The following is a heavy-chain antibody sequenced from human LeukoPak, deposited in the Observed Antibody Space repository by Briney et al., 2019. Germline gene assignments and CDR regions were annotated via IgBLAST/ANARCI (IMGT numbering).Heavy chain of an antibody. V-gene: IGHV1-18*01. D-gene: IGHD3-22*01. CDR1: GYTFTSYG. CDR2: ISAYNGNT. CDR3: ARVSSPYYYDSSGYKGDDAFDI. J-gene: IGHJ3*02. Sequence: ASVTVSFKASGYTFTSYGISWVRPAPGQGLEWMGWISAYNGNTNYVQKLQGRVTMTTDTSTSTAYMELRSLRSDDTAVYYCARVSSPYYYDSSGYKGDDAFDIWGQGTMVTVSS.